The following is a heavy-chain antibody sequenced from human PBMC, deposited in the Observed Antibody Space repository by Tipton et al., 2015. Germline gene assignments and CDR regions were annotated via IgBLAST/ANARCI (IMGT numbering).Heavy chain of an antibody. CDR2: ISGRGSST. V-gene: IGHV3-23*01. Sequence: SLRLSCAASGFTFSSYVMSWVRQAPGKGLEWVSAISGRGSSTYYADSVKGRFTISRDNSENTLYLQMNSLRAEDTAVYYCAKEITSYGYVGFDYWGQGTLVTVSS. D-gene: IGHD5-18*01. J-gene: IGHJ4*02. CDR3: AKEITSYGYVGFDY. CDR1: GFTFSSYV.